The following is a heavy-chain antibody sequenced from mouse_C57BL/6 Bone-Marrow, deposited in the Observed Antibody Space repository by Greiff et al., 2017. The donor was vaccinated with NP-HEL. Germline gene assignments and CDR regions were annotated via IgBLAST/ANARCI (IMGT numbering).Heavy chain of an antibody. Sequence: DVKLVESGGGLVKPGGSLKLSCAASGFTFSSYTMSWVRQTPEKRLEWVATISGGGGNTYYPDSVKGRFTISRDNAKNTLYLQMSSLRSEDTALYYCARHLYYYGSSYAYFDVWGTGTTVTVSS. J-gene: IGHJ1*03. D-gene: IGHD1-1*01. CDR2: ISGGGGNT. CDR3: ARHLYYYGSSYAYFDV. CDR1: GFTFSSYT. V-gene: IGHV5-9*01.